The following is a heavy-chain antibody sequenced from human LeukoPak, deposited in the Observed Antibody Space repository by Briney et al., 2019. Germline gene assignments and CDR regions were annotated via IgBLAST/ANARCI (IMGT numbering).Heavy chain of an antibody. CDR3: TRDSHGGVDY. CDR1: GFTFSNYA. Sequence: GESLILSCAASGFTFSNYAMNWVRQAPGQGLEWVSAIRGSGGSTYYAESVKGRFTISRDNSKNTLYLQMNSLRAEDTAVYYCTRDSHGGVDYWGQGTLVTVSS. D-gene: IGHD3-10*01. J-gene: IGHJ4*02. CDR2: IRGSGGST. V-gene: IGHV3-23*01.